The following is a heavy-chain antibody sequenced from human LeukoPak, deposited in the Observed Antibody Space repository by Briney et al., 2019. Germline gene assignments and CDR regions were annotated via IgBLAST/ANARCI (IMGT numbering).Heavy chain of an antibody. J-gene: IGHJ5*02. Sequence: PGGSLRLSCAASGFTFSSYSMNWVRQAPGKGLEWVSSISSSSSYIYYADSVKGRFTISRDNAKNSLYLQMNSLRAEDTAVYYCAKGGSNYPYNWFDPWGQGTLVTVSS. CDR2: ISSSSSYI. CDR3: AKGGSNYPYNWFDP. D-gene: IGHD4-11*01. V-gene: IGHV3-21*01. CDR1: GFTFSSYS.